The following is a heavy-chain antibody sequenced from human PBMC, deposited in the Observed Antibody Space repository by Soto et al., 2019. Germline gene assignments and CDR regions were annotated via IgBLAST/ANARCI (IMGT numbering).Heavy chain of an antibody. Sequence: QVQLVESGGGVVQPGRSLRLSCAASGFTFSSYAMHWVRQAPGKGLEWVAVISYDGSNKYYADSVKGRFTISRDNSKNTLYLQMNSLRAEDTAVYYCARSMARGVINSYYFDYWGQGTLVTVSS. J-gene: IGHJ4*02. D-gene: IGHD3-10*01. CDR3: ARSMARGVINSYYFDY. CDR1: GFTFSSYA. V-gene: IGHV3-30-3*01. CDR2: ISYDGSNK.